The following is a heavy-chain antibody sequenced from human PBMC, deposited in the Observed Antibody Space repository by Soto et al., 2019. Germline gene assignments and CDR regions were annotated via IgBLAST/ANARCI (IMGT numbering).Heavy chain of an antibody. CDR2: ISGSGGST. Sequence: GGSLRLSCVASGFTFSNYAMSWVRQAPGKGLEWVSGISGSGGSTFYADSVRGRFTISRDNSRSTLYLQLDSLRVEDTALYYCAKEAGYSSGWTPVDYWGQGTLVTVSS. D-gene: IGHD6-19*01. CDR1: GFTFSNYA. CDR3: AKEAGYSSGWTPVDY. J-gene: IGHJ4*02. V-gene: IGHV3-23*01.